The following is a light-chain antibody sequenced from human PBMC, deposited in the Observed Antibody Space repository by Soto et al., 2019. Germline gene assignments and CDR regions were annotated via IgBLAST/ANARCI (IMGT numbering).Light chain of an antibody. Sequence: QSALTQPASVSGSPGQSITISCTGTSSDVGSYNLVSWYQQRPGKAPKLMIYEVSKRPSGVSKRFSGSKSGNTASLTISGLQAEDEADYSCCSYAGSSTWVFGGGTKLTVL. CDR1: SSDVGSYNL. CDR3: CSYAGSSTWV. CDR2: EVS. V-gene: IGLV2-23*02. J-gene: IGLJ3*02.